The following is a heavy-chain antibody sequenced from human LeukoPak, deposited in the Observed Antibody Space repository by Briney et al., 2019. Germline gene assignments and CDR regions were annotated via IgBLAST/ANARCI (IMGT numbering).Heavy chain of an antibody. Sequence: TSETLSLTCSVSGVSIFSYYWNWIRQPPGKGLEWIGYVHYSGSTNYNPSLKSRVTISVDTSKSQFSLKLSSATAADTAAYYCATGLSIRYFDYWGQGTLLAVSS. V-gene: IGHV4-59*08. D-gene: IGHD3-9*01. J-gene: IGHJ4*02. CDR1: GVSIFSYY. CDR3: ATGLSIRYFDY. CDR2: VHYSGST.